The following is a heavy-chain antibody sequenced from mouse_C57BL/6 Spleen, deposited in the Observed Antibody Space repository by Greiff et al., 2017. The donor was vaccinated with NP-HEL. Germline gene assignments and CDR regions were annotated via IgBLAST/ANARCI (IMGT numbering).Heavy chain of an antibody. CDR1: GYSITSGYY. Sequence: DVKLQESGPGLVKPSQSLSLTCSVTGYSITSGYYWNWIRQFPGNKLEWMGYISYDGSNNYNPSLKNRISITRDTSKNQFFLKLNSVTTEDTATYYCASRTPVAYWGQGTLVTVSA. CDR2: ISYDGSN. V-gene: IGHV3-6*01. CDR3: ASRTPVAY. J-gene: IGHJ3*01.